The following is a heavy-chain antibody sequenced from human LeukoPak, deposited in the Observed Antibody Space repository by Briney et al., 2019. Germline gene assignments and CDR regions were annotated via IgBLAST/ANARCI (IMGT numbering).Heavy chain of an antibody. V-gene: IGHV1-2*02. CDR1: GYIFTAYY. CDR2: INPNSGGT. CDR3: ARGDLRSENYDGIGSLHPLLIDY. D-gene: IGHD3-10*01. J-gene: IGHJ4*02. Sequence: AASVKVSCKSSGYIFTAYYIHWVRQAPGQGLEWMGCINPNSGGTNYAQKFQGRVTMTRDTSISAAYMELSRLRSDDTAMYYCARGDLRSENYDGIGSLHPLLIDYWGLGTLVTVSS.